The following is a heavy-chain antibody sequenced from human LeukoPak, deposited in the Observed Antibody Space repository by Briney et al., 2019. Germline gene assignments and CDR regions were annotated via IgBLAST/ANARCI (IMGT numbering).Heavy chain of an antibody. CDR3: AYGYSSSWYGVYFDY. V-gene: IGHV4-61*02. D-gene: IGHD6-13*01. CDR1: GGSISSGSYY. J-gene: IGHJ4*02. Sequence: PSETLSLTCTVSGGSISSGSYYWSWIRQPAGKGLEWIGRIYTSGSTNYNPSLKSRVTISVDTSKNQFSLKLSSVTAADTAVYYCAYGYSSSWYGVYFDYWGQGTLVTVSS. CDR2: IYTSGST.